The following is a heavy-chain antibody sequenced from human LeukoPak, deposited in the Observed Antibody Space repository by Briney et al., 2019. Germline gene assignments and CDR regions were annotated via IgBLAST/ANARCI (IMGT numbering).Heavy chain of an antibody. CDR1: GGSISSYY. D-gene: IGHD6-19*01. Sequence: SETLSLTCTVSGGSISSYYRNWIRQSPGKGLEWIGDIYYSGSTNYNPSLKSRVTISVDTSKNQFSLRLTSVTAADTAVYYCAREGMAVGFARFPIFNYWGQGTLVTVSS. CDR3: AREGMAVGFARFPIFNY. CDR2: IYYSGST. J-gene: IGHJ4*02. V-gene: IGHV4-59*01.